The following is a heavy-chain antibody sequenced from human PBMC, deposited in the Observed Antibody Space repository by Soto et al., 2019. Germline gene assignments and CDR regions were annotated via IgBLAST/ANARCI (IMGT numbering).Heavy chain of an antibody. V-gene: IGHV4-28*01. D-gene: IGHD1-1*01. CDR2: ISYNGDT. J-gene: IGHJ5*02. CDR3: AKIVAPGTQGWFDP. Sequence: SETLSLTCAVSDSSVSSSYWWGWIRQPPGKGLEWVGYISYNGDTYSNPSLKRRVSMSVDTSKNHFSLKLDSVTAIDTATYYCAKIVAPGTQGWFDPLGQGTLVTVSS. CDR1: DSSVSSSYW.